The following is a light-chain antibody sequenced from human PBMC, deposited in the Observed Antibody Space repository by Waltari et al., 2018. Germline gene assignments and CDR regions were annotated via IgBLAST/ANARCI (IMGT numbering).Light chain of an antibody. V-gene: IGLV1-47*01. CDR3: AAWDDSLYGYV. Sequence: QSVLTQPPSASGTPGQRVSISCSGSSSNLAINYVCWYQQLPGTAPNPHIHIRNQRPSGVPDRFSGSKSGTSASLAIGGLRSEDEAIYYCAAWDDSLYGYVFGTGTKVTVL. J-gene: IGLJ1*01. CDR1: SSNLAINY. CDR2: IRN.